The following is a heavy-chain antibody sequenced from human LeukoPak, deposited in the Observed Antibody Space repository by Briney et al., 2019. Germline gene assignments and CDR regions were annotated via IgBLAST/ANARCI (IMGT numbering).Heavy chain of an antibody. J-gene: IGHJ4*02. CDR1: GFTFSSYE. CDR2: ISSSGSTI. V-gene: IGHV3-48*03. CDR3: ARDLLGDSQTG. D-gene: IGHD4-17*01. Sequence: PGGSLRLSCAASGFTFSSYEMNWVRQAPGKGLEWVSYISSSGSTIYYADSVKGRFTISRDNAKNSLYLQMSSLRAEDTAVYYCARDLLGDSQTGWGQGTLVTVSS.